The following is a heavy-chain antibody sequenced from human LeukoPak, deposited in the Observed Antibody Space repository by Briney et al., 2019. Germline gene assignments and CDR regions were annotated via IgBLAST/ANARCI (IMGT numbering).Heavy chain of an antibody. D-gene: IGHD1-26*01. V-gene: IGHV3-23*01. CDR1: GFTFSSNY. J-gene: IGHJ2*01. Sequence: GGSLRPSCAASGFTFSSNYMSWVSQAAGKGLEGVSGISSSGRGGNTYYADSVKGRFTISRDSSKTTLFLHMNTLSAEDTAIYYCAKDRTVGASYWYFDLWGHGTLVTVSS. CDR3: AKDRTVGASYWYFDL. CDR2: ISSSGRGGNT.